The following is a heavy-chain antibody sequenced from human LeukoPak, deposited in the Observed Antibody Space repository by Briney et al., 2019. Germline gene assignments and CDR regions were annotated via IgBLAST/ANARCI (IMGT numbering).Heavy chain of an antibody. J-gene: IGHJ6*03. CDR3: ARDGYSSSWYAGLMLNYYYYMDV. CDR1: GYTFTNYG. D-gene: IGHD6-13*01. V-gene: IGHV1-18*01. CDR2: ISAYNGNT. Sequence: GASVKVSCKASGYTFTNYGISWVRQAPGQGLEWMGWISAYNGNTNYAQKLQGRVTMTTDTSTSTAYMELRSLRSDDTAVYYCARDGYSSSWYAGLMLNYYYYMDVWGKGTTVTVSS.